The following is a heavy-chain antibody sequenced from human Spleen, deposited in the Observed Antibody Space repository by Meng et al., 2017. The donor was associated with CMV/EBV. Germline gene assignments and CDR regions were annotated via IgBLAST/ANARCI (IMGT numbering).Heavy chain of an antibody. J-gene: IGHJ4*02. CDR3: ARDYCSSTSCHGFDY. CDR2: KKQDGSEK. Sequence: GGSLRLSCAASGFTFSSYWMSWVRQAPGKVLEWVANKKQDGSEKYYVDAVKGRFTISRDNAKTSLYLQMNSLRAEDTAVYYCARDYCSSTSCHGFDYWGQGTLVTVSS. D-gene: IGHD2-2*01. CDR1: GFTFSSYW. V-gene: IGHV3-7*01.